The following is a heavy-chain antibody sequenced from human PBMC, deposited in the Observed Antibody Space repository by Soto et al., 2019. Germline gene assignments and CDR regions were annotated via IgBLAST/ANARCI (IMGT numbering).Heavy chain of an antibody. CDR1: GFTFSSYA. J-gene: IGHJ5*02. CDR3: ARASGGGYSRGWTDWFDP. V-gene: IGHV3-30-3*01. D-gene: IGHD3-22*01. Sequence: QVQLVESGGGVVQPGRSLRLSCAASGFTFSSYAMHWVRQAPGKGLEWVAVISYDGSNKYYADSVKGPFTISRDNSKNTLYLQMNSLRAEDTAVYYCARASGGGYSRGWTDWFDPWGQGTLVTVSS. CDR2: ISYDGSNK.